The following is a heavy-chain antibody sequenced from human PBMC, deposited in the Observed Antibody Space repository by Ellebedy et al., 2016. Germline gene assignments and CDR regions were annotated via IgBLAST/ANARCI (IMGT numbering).Heavy chain of an antibody. V-gene: IGHV4-30-4*01. CDR3: ARVATGD. CDR1: GASIISSDHY. Sequence: SETLSLXCTVSGASIISSDHYWSWIRQPPGKGLEWIGYIYHFEHSGSTYYKPSLKSRATISVDTSKNQFSLKLSSVTAADTAMYYCARVATGDWGQGTLVTVAS. CDR2: IYHFEHSGST. D-gene: IGHD5-12*01. J-gene: IGHJ4*02.